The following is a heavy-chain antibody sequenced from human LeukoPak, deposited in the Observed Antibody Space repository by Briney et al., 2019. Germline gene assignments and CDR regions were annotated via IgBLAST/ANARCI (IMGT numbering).Heavy chain of an antibody. Sequence: GGSLRLSCAASGFNFSIYSMNWVRQAPGKGLEWVSYISSSSSTIYYADSVKGRFTISRDNAKNSLYLQMNSLRAEDTAVYYCATTTVYFDYWGQGTLVTVSS. CDR1: GFNFSIYS. CDR2: ISSSSSTI. V-gene: IGHV3-48*04. CDR3: ATTTVYFDY. D-gene: IGHD1-1*01. J-gene: IGHJ4*02.